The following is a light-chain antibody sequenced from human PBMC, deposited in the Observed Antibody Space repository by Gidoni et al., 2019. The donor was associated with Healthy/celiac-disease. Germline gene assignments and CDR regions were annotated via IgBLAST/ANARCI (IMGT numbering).Light chain of an antibody. CDR2: AAS. CDR1: QSISSY. J-gene: IGKJ1*01. CDR3: QQSYSTPWT. V-gene: IGKV1-39*01. Sequence: DIQMTQSPSSLSASVGDRVTITCRASQSISSYLNWYQQKPGKAPKLLIYAASSLQRGVPSRFSGSGSGTDFNLTISSLQPEDFATYYCQQSYSTPWTFGQGTKVEIK.